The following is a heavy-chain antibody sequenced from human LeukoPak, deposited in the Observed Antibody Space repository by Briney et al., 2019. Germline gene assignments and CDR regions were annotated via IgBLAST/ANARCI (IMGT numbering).Heavy chain of an antibody. V-gene: IGHV3-30*18. Sequence: GGSLRLSCAASGFTFSSYGMHWVRQAPGKGLEWVAVISYDGSNKYYADSVKGRFTISRDNSKNTLYLQMNSLRAEDTAVYYCAKEDSGWKVWGQGTLVTVSS. CDR3: AKEDSGWKV. J-gene: IGHJ4*02. D-gene: IGHD6-19*01. CDR1: GFTFSSYG. CDR2: ISYDGSNK.